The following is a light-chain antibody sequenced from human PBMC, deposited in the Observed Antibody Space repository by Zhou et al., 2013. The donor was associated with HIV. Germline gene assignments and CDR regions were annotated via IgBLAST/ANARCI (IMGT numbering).Light chain of an antibody. CDR3: QKYDSAPRT. CDR2: AAS. J-gene: IGKJ1*01. V-gene: IGKV1-27*01. Sequence: DIQMTQSPPSLSASVGDRVTITCRASHGITTNLAWYQQKPGKVPKLLIYAASSLLSGVPSRFSGSGSGTDFTLTISSLQPEDVATYYCQKYDSAPRTFGQGTKVEIK. CDR1: HGITTN.